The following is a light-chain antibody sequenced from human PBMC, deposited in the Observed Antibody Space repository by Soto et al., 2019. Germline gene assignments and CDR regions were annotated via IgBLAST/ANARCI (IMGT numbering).Light chain of an antibody. Sequence: EIVMTQSPAILSVSPGETAALSCRASQSVSSNLAWHQQEPGQAPRLLIYGASTRATGIPARFSGSGSGTEFTLTISSLQSADFAVYYCQQYNKWPFTFGGGTKVEIK. CDR1: QSVSSN. CDR2: GAS. CDR3: QQYNKWPFT. J-gene: IGKJ4*01. V-gene: IGKV3D-15*01.